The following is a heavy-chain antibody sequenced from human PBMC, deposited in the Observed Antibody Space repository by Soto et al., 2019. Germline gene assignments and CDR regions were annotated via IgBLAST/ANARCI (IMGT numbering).Heavy chain of an antibody. J-gene: IGHJ3*02. V-gene: IGHV1-69*01. CDR1: GGTFSSYA. CDR3: ASGAYGVAYSSSWSDAFDI. CDR2: IIPIFGTA. D-gene: IGHD6-13*01. Sequence: QVQLVQSGAEVKKPGSSVKVSCKASGGTFSSYAISWVRQAPGQGLEWMGGIIPIFGTANYAQKFQGRVTITADESNRTAYMELSSLRSEDTAVYYRASGAYGVAYSSSWSDAFDIWGQGTMVTVS.